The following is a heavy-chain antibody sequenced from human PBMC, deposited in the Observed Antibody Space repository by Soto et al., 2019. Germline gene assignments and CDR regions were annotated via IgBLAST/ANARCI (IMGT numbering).Heavy chain of an antibody. V-gene: IGHV3-33*01. CDR2: IWYDGSNK. CDR3: ARDNYDFWSGYPPASFDY. J-gene: IGHJ4*02. Sequence: GGSLRLSCAASGFTFSSYGMHWVRQAPGKGLEWVAVIWYDGSNKYYADSVKGRFTISRDNSKNTLYLQMDSLRAEDTAVYYCARDNYDFWSGYPPASFDYWGQGTLVTVSS. CDR1: GFTFSSYG. D-gene: IGHD3-3*01.